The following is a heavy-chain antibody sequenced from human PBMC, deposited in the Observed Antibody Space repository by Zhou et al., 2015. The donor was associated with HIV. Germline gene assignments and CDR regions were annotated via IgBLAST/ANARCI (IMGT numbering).Heavy chain of an antibody. Sequence: QVQLVQSGAEVKKPGSSVKVSCKASGGTFSSYAISWVRQAPGQGLEWMGGIIPIFGTANYAQKFQGRVTITADESTSTAYMELSSLRSEDTAVYYCARAEYRPRNRTYYDFWSGYQNDAFDIWGQGTMVTVSS. CDR3: ARAEYRPRNRTYYDFWSGYQNDAFDI. J-gene: IGHJ3*02. V-gene: IGHV1-69*01. CDR1: GGTFSSYA. D-gene: IGHD3-3*01. CDR2: IIPIFGTA.